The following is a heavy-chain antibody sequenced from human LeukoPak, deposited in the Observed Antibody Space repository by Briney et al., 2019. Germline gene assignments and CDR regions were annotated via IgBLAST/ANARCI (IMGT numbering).Heavy chain of an antibody. CDR1: GGSVSSGSYY. Sequence: SETLSLTCTVSGGSVSSGSYYWSWIRQPPGKGLEWIGYIYYSGSTNYNPSLKSRVTISVDTSKNQFSLKLSSVTAADTAVCYCASGYYYDSSGLFDYWGQGTLVTVSS. CDR3: ASGYYYDSSGLFDY. D-gene: IGHD3-22*01. CDR2: IYYSGST. V-gene: IGHV4-61*01. J-gene: IGHJ4*02.